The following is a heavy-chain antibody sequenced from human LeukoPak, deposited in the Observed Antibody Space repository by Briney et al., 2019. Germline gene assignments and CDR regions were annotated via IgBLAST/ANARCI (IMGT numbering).Heavy chain of an antibody. CDR1: GFTVSSTY. D-gene: IGHD1-26*01. CDR3: ASGIRAFDN. J-gene: IGHJ4*02. Sequence: PGGSLRLPCLASGFTVSSTYMSWVRQAPGKGLEWVSVTYSGGSTYYADSVKGRCTISRDNSKNTLYLQMNSLRGEDTAVYYCASGIRAFDNWGQGTLVTVSA. CDR2: TYSGGST. V-gene: IGHV3-66*01.